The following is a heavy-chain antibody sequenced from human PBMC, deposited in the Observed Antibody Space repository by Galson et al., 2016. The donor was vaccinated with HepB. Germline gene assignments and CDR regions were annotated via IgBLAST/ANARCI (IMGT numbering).Heavy chain of an antibody. Sequence: SETLSLTCAVYGGSLNDNFWAWIRQPPGKGLEWIGEVDRRGTTNHSPSFVSRITVSVDTSKNQLSLKLTSVTAAATAMYFCAGVRRPPRSSYYAYSWFDSWGQGILVTVSS. D-gene: IGHD3-3*01. CDR1: GGSLNDNF. J-gene: IGHJ5*01. CDR2: VDRRGTT. V-gene: IGHV4-34*01. CDR3: AGVRRPPRSSYYAYSWFDS.